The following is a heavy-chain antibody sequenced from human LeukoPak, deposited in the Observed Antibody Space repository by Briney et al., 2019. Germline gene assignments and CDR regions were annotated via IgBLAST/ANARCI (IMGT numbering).Heavy chain of an antibody. D-gene: IGHD6-19*01. CDR1: GFTFSHFW. CDR3: ARDSMSSGWYSGDYYFDY. J-gene: IGHJ4*02. V-gene: IGHV3-30*03. Sequence: GGSLRLSCAASGFTFSHFWMSWVRQAPGKGLEWVAVISYDESNKYYADSVKGRFTISRDNSKNTLYLQMNSLRAEDTAVYYCARDSMSSGWYSGDYYFDYWGRGTLVTVSS. CDR2: ISYDESNK.